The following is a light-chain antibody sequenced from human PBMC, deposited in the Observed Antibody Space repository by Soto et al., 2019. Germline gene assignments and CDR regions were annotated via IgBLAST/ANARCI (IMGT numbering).Light chain of an antibody. Sequence: EIVMTQSPATLFVSPGERATLSCTASQSVSSNLAWYQQKPGQAPRLLIYGASTRATGIPARFSGSGSGTEFTLTISSLQPEDFAVYYCQQYNNWPLTFGGGTKVEIK. CDR3: QQYNNWPLT. CDR1: QSVSSN. J-gene: IGKJ4*01. CDR2: GAS. V-gene: IGKV3-15*01.